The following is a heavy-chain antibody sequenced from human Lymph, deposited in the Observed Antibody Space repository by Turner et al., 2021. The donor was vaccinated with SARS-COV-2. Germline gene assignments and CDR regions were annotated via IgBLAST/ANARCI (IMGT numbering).Heavy chain of an antibody. V-gene: IGHV1-69*10. CDR1: GGTFSRYA. Sequence: QVQLVQSGAEVKKPGSSVKVSCKASGGTFSRYAISWVRQAPGQGLGWMGGVIPLRAIANSEQKFQGKVTITAEKSTGTAYMELRMLRSGDTAVYFCARITAPGMGGGVHYYYYAMDVWGQGTTVTVSS. CDR2: VIPLRAIA. D-gene: IGHD6-13*01. CDR3: ARITAPGMGGGVHYYYYAMDV. J-gene: IGHJ6*02.